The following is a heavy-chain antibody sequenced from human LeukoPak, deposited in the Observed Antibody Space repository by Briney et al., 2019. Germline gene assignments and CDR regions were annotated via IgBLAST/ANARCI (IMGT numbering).Heavy chain of an antibody. J-gene: IGHJ4*02. CDR1: GFNFSSYA. D-gene: IGHD2-2*01. CDR3: ARDGAYVYCSSTSCRANDFDY. Sequence: GGSLRLSWAASGFNFSSYAMHWVCQAPGKGMEWVAVISYDGSNKYYADSVKGRFTISGDNSKNTLYLQMNSLRAEDTAVYYCARDGAYVYCSSTSCRANDFDYCGQGALVTVSS. V-gene: IGHV3-30-3*01. CDR2: ISYDGSNK.